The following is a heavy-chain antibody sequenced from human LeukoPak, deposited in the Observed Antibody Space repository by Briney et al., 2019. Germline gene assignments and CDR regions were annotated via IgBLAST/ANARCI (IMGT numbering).Heavy chain of an antibody. CDR1: GYTFTSYY. CDR2: INPNSGGT. Sequence: VASVKVSCKASGYTFTSYYMHWVRQAPGQGLEWMGWINPNSGGTNYAQKFQGRVTMTRDTSISTAYMELSRLRSDDTAVYYCATRGQEYDFWSGYANYYYMDVWGKGTTVTVSS. D-gene: IGHD3-3*01. J-gene: IGHJ6*03. CDR3: ATRGQEYDFWSGYANYYYMDV. V-gene: IGHV1-2*02.